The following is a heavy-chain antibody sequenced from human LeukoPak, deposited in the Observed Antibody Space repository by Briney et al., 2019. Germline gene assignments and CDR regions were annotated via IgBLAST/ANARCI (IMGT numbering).Heavy chain of an antibody. CDR3: ARFSGYSSGWYMDY. J-gene: IGHJ4*02. D-gene: IGHD6-19*01. V-gene: IGHV3-48*03. CDR1: GFTFGSYE. Sequence: GGSLGLSCVASGFTFGSYEMNWVRQAPGKGLEWASYISSSGSGSTIYYADSVKGRFTISRDNAKNSLYLQMNNLRAEDTAIYYCARFSGYSSGWYMDYWGQGTLVTVSS. CDR2: ISSSGSGSTI.